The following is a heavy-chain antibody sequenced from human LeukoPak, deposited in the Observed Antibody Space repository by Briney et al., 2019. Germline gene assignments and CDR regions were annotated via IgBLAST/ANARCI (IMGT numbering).Heavy chain of an antibody. CDR2: INHSGST. V-gene: IGHV4-34*01. Sequence: SETLSLTCAVYGGSFSGYYWSWIRQPPGKGLEWIGEINHSGSTNYNPSLKSRVTISVDTSKNQFSLKLSSVTAADTAVYYCARVRLNLDYSKKKNIYYMDVWGKGTTVTVSS. CDR3: ARVRLNLDYSKKKNIYYMDV. D-gene: IGHD4-11*01. J-gene: IGHJ6*03. CDR1: GGSFSGYY.